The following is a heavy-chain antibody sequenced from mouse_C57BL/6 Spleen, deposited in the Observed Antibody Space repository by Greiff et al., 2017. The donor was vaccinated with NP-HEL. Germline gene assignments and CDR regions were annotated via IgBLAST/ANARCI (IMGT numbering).Heavy chain of an antibody. CDR3: SIYYFGSSYWYFDV. CDR2: ISSGSSTI. Sequence: DVKLVESGGGLVKPGGSLKLSCAASGFTFSDYGMHWVRQAPEKGLEWVAYISSGSSTIYYADKVKGRVTISRDNAKNTLYLQLTSLRSEDTAMYYCSIYYFGSSYWYFDVWGTGTTVTVSS. V-gene: IGHV5-17*01. J-gene: IGHJ1*03. D-gene: IGHD1-1*01. CDR1: GFTFSDYG.